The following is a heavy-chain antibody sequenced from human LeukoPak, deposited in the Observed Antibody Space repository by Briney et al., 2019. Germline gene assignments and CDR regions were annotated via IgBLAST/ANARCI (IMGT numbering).Heavy chain of an antibody. J-gene: IGHJ5*02. CDR2: IYHRGST. CDR3: ARAIWPIYANWFDP. CDR1: GYSISSGYY. Sequence: SETLSLTCTVSGYSISSGYYWGWIRPPPGKGLEWIGSIYHRGSTYYNPSLKSRVTISVDTSKNQFSLKLSSVTAADTAVYYCARAIWPIYANWFDPWGQGTLVTVSS. V-gene: IGHV4-38-2*02. D-gene: IGHD2/OR15-2a*01.